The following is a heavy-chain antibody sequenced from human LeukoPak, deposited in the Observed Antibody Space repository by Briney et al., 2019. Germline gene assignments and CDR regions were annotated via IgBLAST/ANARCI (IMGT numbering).Heavy chain of an antibody. CDR2: IYWDDNK. V-gene: IGHV2-5*02. J-gene: IGHJ4*02. CDR3: ALRRGYSDTPLYCFDH. Sequence: SGPTLVKPTQTLTLTCTFSGFSLSASGVAVAWIRQPPGKALEWLALIYWDDNKRYSPSLKSRLTINKDTSKNQVVLTMTNMVPVDTATYYCALRRGYSDTPLYCFDHWGQGTQVTVSS. CDR1: GFSLSASGVA. D-gene: IGHD3-22*01.